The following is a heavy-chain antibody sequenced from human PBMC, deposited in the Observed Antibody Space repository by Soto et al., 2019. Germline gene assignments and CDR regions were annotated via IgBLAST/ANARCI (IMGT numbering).Heavy chain of an antibody. J-gene: IGHJ6*02. Sequence: GGSLRLSCEASGFTFDDYTMHWVRQATGKSMKWVSIISWDGGSTYYADSVKGRFTISRDNSKNSLYLQMNSLRTEDTALYYCAKDISFVSGIAAAGTWTGDYGMDVWGQGTTVTVSS. CDR2: ISWDGGST. D-gene: IGHD6-13*01. CDR3: AKDISFVSGIAAAGTWTGDYGMDV. CDR1: GFTFDDYT. V-gene: IGHV3-43*01.